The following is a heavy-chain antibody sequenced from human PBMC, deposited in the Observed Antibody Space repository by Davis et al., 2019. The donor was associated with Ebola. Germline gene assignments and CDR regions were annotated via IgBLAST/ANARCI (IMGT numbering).Heavy chain of an antibody. D-gene: IGHD3-3*01. J-gene: IGHJ4*02. CDR1: GYTFTSYT. CDR2: INAGNGNT. V-gene: IGHV1-3*01. CDR3: ARVGTIFGVVYDY. Sequence: ASVKVSCKASGYTFTSYTMHWVRQAPGQRLEWMGWINAGNGNTKYSQKFQGRVTITRDTSASTAYMELSSLRSEDTAVYYCARVGTIFGVVYDYWGQGTLVTVSS.